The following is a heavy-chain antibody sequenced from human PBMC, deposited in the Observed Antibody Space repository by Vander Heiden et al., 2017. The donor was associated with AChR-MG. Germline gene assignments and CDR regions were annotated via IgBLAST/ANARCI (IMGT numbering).Heavy chain of an antibody. J-gene: IGHJ4*02. CDR1: GFTFSSYS. Sequence: EVQLVESGGGLVQPGGSLRLSCAAPGFTFSSYSMNWVRQAPGKGLEWVSYISSSSSTIYYADSVKGRFTISRDNAKNSLYLQMNSLRDEDTAVYYCASGNEYITMIVPPFDYWGQGTLVTVSS. CDR2: ISSSSSTI. V-gene: IGHV3-48*02. CDR3: ASGNEYITMIVPPFDY. D-gene: IGHD3-22*01.